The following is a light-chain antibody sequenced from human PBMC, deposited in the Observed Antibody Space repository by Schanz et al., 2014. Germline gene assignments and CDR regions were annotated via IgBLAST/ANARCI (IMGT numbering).Light chain of an antibody. CDR3: QQYYRLSIT. CDR2: WAS. J-gene: IGKJ3*01. V-gene: IGKV4-1*01. Sequence: DIVMTQSPDSLAVSLGERATINCKSSQSILYSSNNKNYLAWYQQKPGQPPKLLIYWASTRRSGVPDRFSGSGSGTDFTLTISSLQAEDVAVYYCQQYYRLSITSGPGPKVDIK. CDR1: QSILYSSNNKNY.